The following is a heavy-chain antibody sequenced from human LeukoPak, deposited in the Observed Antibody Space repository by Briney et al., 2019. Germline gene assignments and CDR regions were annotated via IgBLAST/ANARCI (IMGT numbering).Heavy chain of an antibody. CDR3: ARDLAVAGTSYYYYGMDV. CDR1: GGSISSYY. V-gene: IGHV4-59*01. D-gene: IGHD6-19*01. CDR2: IYYSGST. Sequence: SETLSLTCTVSGGSISSYYWSWIRQPPGQGLEWIGYIYYSGSTNYNPSLKSRVTISVDTSKNQFSLKLSSVTAADTAVYYCARDLAVAGTSYYYYGMDVWGQGTTVTVSS. J-gene: IGHJ6*02.